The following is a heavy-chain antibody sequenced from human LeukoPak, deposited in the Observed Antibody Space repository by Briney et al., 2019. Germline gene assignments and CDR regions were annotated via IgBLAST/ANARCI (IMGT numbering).Heavy chain of an antibody. J-gene: IGHJ3*02. CDR3: ARDPPRSPYYDFWSGYYRGDAFDI. CDR2: IYTSGST. Sequence: SETLSLTCTVSGGSISSYYWSWIRQPAGKGLEWIGRIYTSGSTNYNPSLKSRVTMSVDTSKNQFSLKLSSVTAADTAVYYCARDPPRSPYYDFWSGYYRGDAFDIWGQGTMVTVPS. D-gene: IGHD3-3*01. CDR1: GGSISSYY. V-gene: IGHV4-4*07.